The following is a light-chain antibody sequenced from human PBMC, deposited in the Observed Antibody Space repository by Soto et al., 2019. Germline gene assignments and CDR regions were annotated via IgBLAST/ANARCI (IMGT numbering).Light chain of an antibody. V-gene: IGKV3-15*01. Sequence: DIVMTQSPVTLSVSPGESATLSCRASQSISSHLAWYQQKPGQAPRLLIYAASSRGTGIPARFSGSGSGTEFTLTISSLQSEDSAVYYCQQYNDWPPRYTFGQGTKLEIK. J-gene: IGKJ2*01. CDR1: QSISSH. CDR2: AAS. CDR3: QQYNDWPPRYT.